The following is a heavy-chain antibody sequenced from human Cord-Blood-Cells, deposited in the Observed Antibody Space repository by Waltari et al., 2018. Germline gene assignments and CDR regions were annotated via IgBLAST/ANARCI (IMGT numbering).Heavy chain of an antibody. D-gene: IGHD4-4*01. J-gene: IGHJ6*03. Sequence: EVQLVESGGGLIQPGGSLRLSCAAFGFTVSSNYMSWVRQDPGKGLEWVSGIYSGGSTYYADSVKGRFTISRDNSKNTLYLQMNSLRAEDTAVYYCARATVTTTFYYYYMDVWGKGTTVTVSS. V-gene: IGHV3-53*01. CDR1: GFTVSSNY. CDR2: IYSGGST. CDR3: ARATVTTTFYYYYMDV.